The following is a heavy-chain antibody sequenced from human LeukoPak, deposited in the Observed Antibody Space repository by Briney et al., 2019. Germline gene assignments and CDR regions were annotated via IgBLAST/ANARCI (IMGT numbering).Heavy chain of an antibody. CDR1: GGSISSYY. J-gene: IGHJ5*02. CDR3: ASTKNYYGPFDP. V-gene: IGHV4-4*07. D-gene: IGHD3-10*01. Sequence: NASETLSLTCTVSGGSISSYYWSWIRQPAGKGLEWIGRIYTSGSTNYNPSLKSRVAMSVDTSKNQFSLKLSSVTAADTAVYYCASTKNYYGPFDPWGQGTLVTVSS. CDR2: IYTSGST.